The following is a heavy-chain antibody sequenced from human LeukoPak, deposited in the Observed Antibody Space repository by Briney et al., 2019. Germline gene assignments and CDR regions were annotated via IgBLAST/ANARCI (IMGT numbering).Heavy chain of an antibody. CDR1: GFTFSSYS. Sequence: GGSLRLSCAASGFTFSSYSMNWVRQAPGKGLEWVSSISSSSSYINYADSVKGRFTISRDDAKNSLYLQMNSLRAEDTAVYYCARAFYDILTGLAYYFDYRGQGTLVTVSS. V-gene: IGHV3-21*01. CDR2: ISSSSSYI. D-gene: IGHD3-9*01. CDR3: ARAFYDILTGLAYYFDY. J-gene: IGHJ4*02.